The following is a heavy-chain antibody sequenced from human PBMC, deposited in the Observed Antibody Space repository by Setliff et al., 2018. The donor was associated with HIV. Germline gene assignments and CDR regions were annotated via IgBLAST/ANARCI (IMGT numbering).Heavy chain of an antibody. Sequence: GGSLRLSCGASGFSFGDYYMSWIRQAPGKGLEWISYISSSSTYTNYADSVKGRFTISRDNAKNSLFLQMKSLRAEDTAVYYCARYSPRGYTLTGPYWGQGTLVTVS. CDR3: ARYSPRGYTLTGPY. J-gene: IGHJ4*02. D-gene: IGHD6-25*01. CDR2: ISSSSTYT. V-gene: IGHV3-11*03. CDR1: GFSFGDYY.